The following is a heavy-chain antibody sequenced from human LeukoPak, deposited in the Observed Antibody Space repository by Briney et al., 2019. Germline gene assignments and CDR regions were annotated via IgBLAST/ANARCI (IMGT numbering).Heavy chain of an antibody. CDR1: GYSISSGYY. CDR3: ARADSGVTTGLFYYYMDV. J-gene: IGHJ6*03. CDR2: IYHSGST. Sequence: SETLSLTCTVSGYSISSGYYWGWIRQPPGKGLEWIGSIYHSGSTYYNPSLKRRVTISVDTSKNQFSLKLSSVTAADTAVYYCARADSGVTTGLFYYYMDVWGKGTTVTVSS. V-gene: IGHV4-38-2*02. D-gene: IGHD4-11*01.